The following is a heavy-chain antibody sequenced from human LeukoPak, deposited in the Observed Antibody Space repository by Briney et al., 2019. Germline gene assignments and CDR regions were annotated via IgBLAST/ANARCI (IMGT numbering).Heavy chain of an antibody. D-gene: IGHD2-8*02. CDR2: IYYSGST. CDR3: ARANSLLGYYMDV. J-gene: IGHJ6*03. V-gene: IGHV4-59*12. CDR1: GGSISSYY. Sequence: PSETLSLTCTVSGGSISSYYWSWIRQPPGKGLEWIGYIYYSGSTNYNPSLKSRVTISVDTSKNQFSLKLSSVNAADTAVYYCARANSLLGYYMDVWGKGTTVTVSS.